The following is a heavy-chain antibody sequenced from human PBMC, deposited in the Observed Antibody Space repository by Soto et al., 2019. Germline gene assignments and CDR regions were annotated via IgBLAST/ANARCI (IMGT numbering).Heavy chain of an antibody. CDR1: GYTLTELS. J-gene: IGHJ6*02. D-gene: IGHD2-8*01. CDR3: ARALRNGYFYGMDI. CDR2: INPTTGLT. V-gene: IGHV1-46*01. Sequence: ASVKVSCKVSGYTLTELSMHWVRQAPAQGLEWMGVINPTTGLTSNAQKFQGRITMTSDTSSSTAYMELSSRRSEDTAVYYCARALRNGYFYGMDIWGQGTTVTVSS.